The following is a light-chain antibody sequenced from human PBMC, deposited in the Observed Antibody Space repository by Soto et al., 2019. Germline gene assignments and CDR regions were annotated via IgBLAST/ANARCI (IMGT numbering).Light chain of an antibody. CDR3: QQNYRTPLFT. V-gene: IGKV1-39*01. J-gene: IGKJ3*01. Sequence: DIQMTQSPSSLSASVGDRVTITCRTSQSISHYLNWYQQKPGKAPNFLIFAASNLQSGAPSRFSGSGSGTEFTLTISNLQPEDFGTYYCQQNYRTPLFTFGPGTKVDIK. CDR1: QSISHY. CDR2: AAS.